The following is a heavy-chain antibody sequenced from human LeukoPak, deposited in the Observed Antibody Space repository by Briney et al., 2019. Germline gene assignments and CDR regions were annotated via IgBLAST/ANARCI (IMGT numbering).Heavy chain of an antibody. CDR3: AKGWAGIYFDY. Sequence: GGSLRLSCAASGFTFSSYAMSWVRQAPGKGLEWVSGISSSGGGAYYAESVKGRFTISRDNSKNTLYLQMNSLRVEDTAVYYCAKGWAGIYFDYWGQGSLVTVSS. CDR2: ISSSGGGA. V-gene: IGHV3-23*01. J-gene: IGHJ4*02. D-gene: IGHD3-10*01. CDR1: GFTFSSYA.